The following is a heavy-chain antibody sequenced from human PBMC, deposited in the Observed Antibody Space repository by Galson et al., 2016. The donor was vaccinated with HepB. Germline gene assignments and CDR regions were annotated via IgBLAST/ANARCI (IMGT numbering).Heavy chain of an antibody. Sequence: SLRLSCAVSGVTFSSLSMNWVRQAPGKGLEWVSYLHSENNIKHYADSVRGRFTISRDNAKNSLYLQMNSLRVEDTAVYYCACNRRGVFLLDCWGQGTLVTVSS. CDR2: LHSENNIK. CDR3: ACNRRGVFLLDC. V-gene: IGHV3-48*01. CDR1: GVTFSSLS. J-gene: IGHJ4*02. D-gene: IGHD3-10*01.